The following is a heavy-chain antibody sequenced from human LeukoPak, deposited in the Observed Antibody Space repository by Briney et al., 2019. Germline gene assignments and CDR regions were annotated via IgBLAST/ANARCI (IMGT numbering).Heavy chain of an antibody. V-gene: IGHV4-30-4*01. Sequence: SQTLSLTCTVSGGSISSGDYFWPWIRQPPGRGLEWIGCIYHSGSTYYNPSLKSRVTISVDTSKNQYSLKLSSVTAADTAVYYCARGTGYCSGGSCYYFDYWGQGTLVTVSS. J-gene: IGHJ4*02. D-gene: IGHD2-15*01. CDR2: IYHSGST. CDR3: ARGTGYCSGGSCYYFDY. CDR1: GGSISSGDYF.